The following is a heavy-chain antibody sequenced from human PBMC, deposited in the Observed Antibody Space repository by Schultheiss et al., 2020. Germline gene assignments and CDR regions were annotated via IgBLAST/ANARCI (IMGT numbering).Heavy chain of an antibody. D-gene: IGHD6-19*01. J-gene: IGHJ6*02. Sequence: SVKVSCKASGGTFSSYAISWVRQAPGQGLEWMGGIIPIFGTANYAQKFQGRVTITADESTSTAYMELSSLRSEDTAVYYCAKESTGYSSGWYSDYYGMDVWGQGTTVTVSS. CDR1: GGTFSSYA. V-gene: IGHV1-69*13. CDR3: AKESTGYSSGWYSDYYGMDV. CDR2: IIPIFGTA.